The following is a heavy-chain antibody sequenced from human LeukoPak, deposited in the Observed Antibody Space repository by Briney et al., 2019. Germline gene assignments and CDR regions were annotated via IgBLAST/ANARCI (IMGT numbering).Heavy chain of an antibody. J-gene: IGHJ5*02. CDR1: GDSISGSSYY. Sequence: PSQTLSLTCIVSGDSISGSSYYWNWIRQPPGKGLEWIGSIYYTGTTYCNPSLKSRVTISVDTSKSQFSLKLSSVTAADTAVYYCARDPRNWFDPWGQGTLVTVSS. CDR3: ARDPRNWFDP. CDR2: IYYTGTT. V-gene: IGHV4-39*07.